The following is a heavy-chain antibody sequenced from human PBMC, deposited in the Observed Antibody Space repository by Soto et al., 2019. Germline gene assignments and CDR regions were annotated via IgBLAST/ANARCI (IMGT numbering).Heavy chain of an antibody. V-gene: IGHV4-39*07. Sequence: SETLSLTCTVSGGSISSGGYYWSWIRQPPGKGLEWIGEINHSGSTNYNPSLKSRVTISVDTSKNQFSLKLSSVTAADTAVYYCARGRFSPHYYGSGSYLNWFDPWGQGTLVTVSS. CDR3: ARGRFSPHYYGSGSYLNWFDP. D-gene: IGHD3-10*01. CDR1: GGSISSGGYY. CDR2: INHSGST. J-gene: IGHJ5*02.